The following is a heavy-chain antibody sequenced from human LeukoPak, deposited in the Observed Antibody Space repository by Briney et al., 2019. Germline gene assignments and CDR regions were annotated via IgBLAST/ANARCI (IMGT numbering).Heavy chain of an antibody. CDR2: INHSGST. V-gene: IGHV4-34*01. Sequence: SETLSLTCAVYGGSFSGYYWSWIRQPPGKGLEWIGEINHSGSTNYNPSLKSRVTISVDTSKNQFSLKLSSVTAADMAVYYCARKVAVAGRYYYYYYGMDVWGQGTTVTVSS. CDR1: GGSFSGYY. J-gene: IGHJ6*02. CDR3: ARKVAVAGRYYYYYYGMDV. D-gene: IGHD6-19*01.